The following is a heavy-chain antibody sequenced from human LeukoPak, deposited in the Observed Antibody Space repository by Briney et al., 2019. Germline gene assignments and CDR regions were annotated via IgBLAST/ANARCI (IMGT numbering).Heavy chain of an antibody. CDR1: GYTFTGYY. D-gene: IGHD5-12*01. CDR2: INPNSGGT. Sequence: ASVKVSCKASGYTFTGYYMHWVRQAPGQGLEWMGWINPNSGGTNYAQKFQGRVTMTRETSISTAYVELSGLRSDDTAVYYCARDGSSGYNRYFDNWGQGTLVTISS. CDR3: ARDGSSGYNRYFDN. V-gene: IGHV1-2*02. J-gene: IGHJ4*02.